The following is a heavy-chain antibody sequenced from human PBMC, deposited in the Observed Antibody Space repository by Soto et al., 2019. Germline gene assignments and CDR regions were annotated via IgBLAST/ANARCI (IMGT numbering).Heavy chain of an antibody. CDR1: GFTFSSYA. D-gene: IGHD3-22*01. CDR3: ARTYYYDSSGYYYNAFDI. CDR2: ISYDGSNK. Sequence: HPGGSLRLSCAASGFTFSSYAMHWVRQAPGKGLEWVAVISYDGSNKYYADSVKGRFTISRDNSKNTLYLQMNSLRAEDTAVYYCARTYYYDSSGYYYNAFDIWGQGTMVTVSS. J-gene: IGHJ3*02. V-gene: IGHV3-30-3*01.